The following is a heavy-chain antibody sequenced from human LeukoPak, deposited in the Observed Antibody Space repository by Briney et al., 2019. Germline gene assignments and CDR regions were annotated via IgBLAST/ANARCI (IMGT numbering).Heavy chain of an antibody. V-gene: IGHV4-34*01. CDR2: INHSGST. Sequence: SETLSLTCAVYGGSFSGYYWSWIRQPPGKGLEWIGEINHSGSTNYNPSLKSRVTISVDTSKNQFSLKLSSVTAADTAVYYCARGSGSYYPYYYYYGMDVWGQGTTVTVSS. J-gene: IGHJ6*02. D-gene: IGHD3-10*01. CDR1: GGSFSGYY. CDR3: ARGSGSYYPYYYYYGMDV.